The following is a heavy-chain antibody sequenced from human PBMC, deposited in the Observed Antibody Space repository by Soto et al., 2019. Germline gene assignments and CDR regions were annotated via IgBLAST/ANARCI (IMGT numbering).Heavy chain of an antibody. CDR3: ARGTYSSGSVYDY. CDR1: GGSISSYY. CDR2: IYYSGST. D-gene: IGHD6-19*01. J-gene: IGHJ4*02. V-gene: IGHV4-59*01. Sequence: SETLSLTCTVSGGSISSYYWSWIRQPPGKGLEWIGYIYYSGSTNYNPSLKSRVTISVDTSKNQFSLKLSSVTAADTAVYYCARGTYSSGSVYDYWGQGTLVTVSS.